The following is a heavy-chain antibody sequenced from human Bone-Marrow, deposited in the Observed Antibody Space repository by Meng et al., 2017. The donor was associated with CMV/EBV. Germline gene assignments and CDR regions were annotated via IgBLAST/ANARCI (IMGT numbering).Heavy chain of an antibody. Sequence: GGSLRLSCAASGLTFSSYAMSWVRQAPGKGLEWVSTISGSGSRTYIADSVKGRLTISRDNSKNTLYLEMNSLRAEDTAVYYCAKVLRARTPNFYYGMDVWGQGTTVTVSS. D-gene: IGHD4-23*01. CDR1: GLTFSSYA. CDR3: AKVLRARTPNFYYGMDV. V-gene: IGHV3-23*01. J-gene: IGHJ6*02. CDR2: ISGSGSRT.